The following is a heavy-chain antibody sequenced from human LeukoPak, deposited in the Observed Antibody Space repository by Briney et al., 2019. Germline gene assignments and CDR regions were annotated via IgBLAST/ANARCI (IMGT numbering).Heavy chain of an antibody. V-gene: IGHV1-8*01. CDR1: GYTFTSYD. CDR2: MNPNSGNT. CDR3: ARGPPPLRFLECLPRIYGMDV. D-gene: IGHD3-3*01. Sequence: ASVKVSCKASGYTFTSYDINWVRQATGQGLEWMGWMNPNSGNTGYAQKFQGRVTMTRNTSISTAYMELSSLRSEDTAVYYCARGPPPLRFLECLPRIYGMDVWGQGTTVTVSS. J-gene: IGHJ6*02.